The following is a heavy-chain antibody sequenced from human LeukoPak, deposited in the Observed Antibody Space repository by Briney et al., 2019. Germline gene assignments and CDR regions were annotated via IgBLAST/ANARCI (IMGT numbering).Heavy chain of an antibody. D-gene: IGHD5-18*01. V-gene: IGHV1-18*01. CDR2: TGVYNDNT. Sequence: ASVKVSCKPSGHMFASYGISWARQAPGQGLEWMGWTGVYNDNTNLAPKFQGRVTMTTDISTSTAVMELRSLRSDDTAVYYCARDLFEYTYGLPFEYWGQGALVTVSS. CDR1: GHMFASYG. CDR3: ARDLFEYTYGLPFEY. J-gene: IGHJ4*02.